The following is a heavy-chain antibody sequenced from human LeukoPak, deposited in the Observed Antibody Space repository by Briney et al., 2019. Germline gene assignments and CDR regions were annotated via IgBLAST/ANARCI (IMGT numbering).Heavy chain of an antibody. Sequence: SGPALVKPTQTLTLTCTFSGFSLSTTGIRVSWIRQPPGKALEWLARIDWDDDKFYSTSLKTRLTISKDTSKNQVVLTMTNMDPVDTATYYCARTHCTTTSCYLLYWGQGTLVTVSS. CDR1: GFSLSTTGIR. J-gene: IGHJ4*02. CDR2: IDWDDDK. D-gene: IGHD2-2*01. V-gene: IGHV2-70*04. CDR3: ARTHCTTTSCYLLY.